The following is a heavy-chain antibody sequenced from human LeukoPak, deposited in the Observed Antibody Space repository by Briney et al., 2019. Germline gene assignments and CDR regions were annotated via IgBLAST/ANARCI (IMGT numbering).Heavy chain of an antibody. CDR3: ATDLSGAVATGD. Sequence: ASVKVSCKVSGYTLTELSVHWVRQAPGKGLEWMGGFDPEDGETIYAQKFQGRVTMTEDTSTDTAYMELSSLRSEDTAVYYCATDLSGAVATGDWGQGTLVTVSS. CDR2: FDPEDGET. D-gene: IGHD5-12*01. J-gene: IGHJ4*02. CDR1: GYTLTELS. V-gene: IGHV1-24*01.